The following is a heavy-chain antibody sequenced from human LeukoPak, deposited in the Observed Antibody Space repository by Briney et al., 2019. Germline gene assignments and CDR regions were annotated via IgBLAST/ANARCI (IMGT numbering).Heavy chain of an antibody. D-gene: IGHD1-26*01. Sequence: PGGSLRLSCAASGFTFDDYAMHWVRQAPGKGLEWVSGISWNSGTIGYADSVKGRFTISRDNAKNSLYLQMNSLRDDDMALYYYARGNSGSYSQDWFDPWGQGTLVPVSS. CDR3: ARGNSGSYSQDWFDP. J-gene: IGHJ5*02. V-gene: IGHV3-9*03. CDR2: ISWNSGTI. CDR1: GFTFDDYA.